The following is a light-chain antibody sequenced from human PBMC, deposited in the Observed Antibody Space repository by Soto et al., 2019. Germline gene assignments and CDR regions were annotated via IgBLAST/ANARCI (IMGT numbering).Light chain of an antibody. V-gene: IGLV2-14*03. J-gene: IGLJ1*01. CDR3: SSFTSSTSYV. Sequence: QSALTQPASVSGSPGQSIAISCTGTSSDVGSYNSVSWYQQYPGKAPKLMIHDVNNRPSGISDRFSGSKSGNTASLTISGLQAEDEADYYRSSFTSSTSYVFGTGTKAPS. CDR1: SSDVGSYNS. CDR2: DVN.